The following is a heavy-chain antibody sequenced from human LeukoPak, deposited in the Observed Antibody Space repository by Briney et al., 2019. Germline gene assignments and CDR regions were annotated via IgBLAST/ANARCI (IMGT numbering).Heavy chain of an antibody. D-gene: IGHD5-12*01. Sequence: PGGSLRLSCAASGFTFSSYSMNWVRQAPGKGLEWVSSISSSSSYIYYADSVKGRFTISRDNAKTSVYLQMNSLRVEDTAVYYCARDLSGYGARTYFDSWGQGTLVTVSS. CDR1: GFTFSSYS. CDR3: ARDLSGYGARTYFDS. V-gene: IGHV3-21*01. CDR2: ISSSSSYI. J-gene: IGHJ4*02.